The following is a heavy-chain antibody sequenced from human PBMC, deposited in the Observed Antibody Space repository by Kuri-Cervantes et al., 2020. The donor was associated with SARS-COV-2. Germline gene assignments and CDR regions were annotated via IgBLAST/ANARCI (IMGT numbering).Heavy chain of an antibody. Sequence: GSLRLSCAASGFTFSSYAMHWVRQAPGKGLEWIGGINHRGDTYYNPSLEGRVTTSRDTSENKFSLRLSSVTAADTAVYYCARGINGYFFFYYLDVWGKGTTVTVSS. V-gene: IGHV4-34*01. CDR3: ARGINGYFFFYYLDV. D-gene: IGHD3-22*01. CDR2: INHRGDT. CDR1: GFTFSSYA. J-gene: IGHJ6*03.